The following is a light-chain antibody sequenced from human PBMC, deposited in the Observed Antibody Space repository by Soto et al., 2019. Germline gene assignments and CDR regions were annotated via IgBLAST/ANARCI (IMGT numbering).Light chain of an antibody. CDR2: DVS. CDR1: SSDVGGYNY. CDR3: CSYAGSYTHYV. J-gene: IGLJ1*01. V-gene: IGLV2-11*01. Sequence: QSVLTQPRSVSGSPGQSITISCTGTSSDVGGYNYVSWYRQHPGTAPKLMIYDVSKRPSGVPDRFSGSKSGNTASLTISGLQAEDEADYYCCSYAGSYTHYVFGTGTKLTVL.